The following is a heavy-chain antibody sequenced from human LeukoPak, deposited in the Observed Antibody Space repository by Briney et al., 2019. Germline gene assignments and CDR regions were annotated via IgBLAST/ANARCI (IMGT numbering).Heavy chain of an antibody. CDR3: ARSGVYTGYDAFDI. CDR2: IYHRGST. Sequence: PSETLSLTCTVSGGSINISYWSCIRQPPGKGLEWIGYIYHRGSTNYNPSLKSRVTISVDTSKNQYSLNLSSVTAADTAVYYCARSGVYTGYDAFDIWGQGTRVTVSS. D-gene: IGHD6-13*01. J-gene: IGHJ3*02. V-gene: IGHV4-59*08. CDR1: GGSINISY.